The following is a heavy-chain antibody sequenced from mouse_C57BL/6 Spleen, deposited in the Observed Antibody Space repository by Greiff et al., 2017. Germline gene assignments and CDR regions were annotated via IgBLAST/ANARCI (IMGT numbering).Heavy chain of an antibody. Sequence: VQLKESGPGLVKPSQSLSLTCSVTGYSITSGYYWNWIRQFPGNKLEWMGYISYDGSNNYNPSLNNRISITRDSSKNQFFLKLNSVTTEDTATYYCASSNWYYAMDYWGKGTSVTVSS. J-gene: IGHJ4*01. D-gene: IGHD4-1*02. CDR2: ISYDGSN. V-gene: IGHV3-6*01. CDR1: GYSITSGYY. CDR3: ASSNWYYAMDY.